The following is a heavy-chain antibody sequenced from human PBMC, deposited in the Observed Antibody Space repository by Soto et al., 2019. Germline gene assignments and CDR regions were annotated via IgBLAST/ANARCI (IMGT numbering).Heavy chain of an antibody. CDR1: GVSIDSSYY. Sequence: PSETLSLTCGVSGVSIDSSYYWGWIRQPPGKGLEWIGSIYYSGSTYYNPSLKSRVTISVDTSKNQFSLKLSSVTAADTAVYYCASPKIAFYNWFDPWGQGTLVTVSS. V-gene: IGHV4-39*01. CDR2: IYYSGST. J-gene: IGHJ5*02. CDR3: ASPKIAFYNWFDP. D-gene: IGHD3-3*02.